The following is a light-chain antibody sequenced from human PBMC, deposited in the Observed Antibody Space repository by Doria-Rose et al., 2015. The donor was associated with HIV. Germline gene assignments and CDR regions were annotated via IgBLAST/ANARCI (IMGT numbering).Light chain of an antibody. CDR3: QQTYSSPPRT. V-gene: IGKV1-39*01. CDR2: AAS. Sequence: TQSPSSLSASLGDRVTITCRAIQTVSTYLNWFQQEPGKAPKLLIYAASRLQSGVPSRFSGSGSETDFTLTISGLQPGDFATYYCQQTYSSPPRTFGQGTKVEMK. CDR1: QTVSTY. J-gene: IGKJ1*01.